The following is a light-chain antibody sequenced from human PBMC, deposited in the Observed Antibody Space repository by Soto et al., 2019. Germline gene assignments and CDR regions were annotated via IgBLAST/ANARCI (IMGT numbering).Light chain of an antibody. V-gene: IGKV1-5*01. CDR2: DVS. CDR3: QQYHGYSRT. CDR1: QSISDS. J-gene: IGKJ1*01. Sequence: DIQMTQSPSTLSASVGDRVTITCRAGQSISDSLAWYQQKPGKAPDLLISDVSSLERGVASRFSGSGSGTEFTLTISSMQPDDFATYYCQQYHGYSRTFGQGTKVNIK.